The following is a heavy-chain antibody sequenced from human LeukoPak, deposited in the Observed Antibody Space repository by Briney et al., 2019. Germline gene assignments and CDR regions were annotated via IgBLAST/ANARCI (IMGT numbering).Heavy chain of an antibody. J-gene: IGHJ4*02. CDR1: GFTFSSYA. D-gene: IGHD3-3*01. CDR2: ISSSSSTI. Sequence: GGSLRLSCAASGFTFSSYAMHWVRQAPGKGLEWVSYISSSSSTIYYADSVKGRFTISRDNAKNSLYLQMNSLRAEDTAVYYCARDSMENYDFWSGYGPYFDYWGQGTLVTVSS. CDR3: ARDSMENYDFWSGYGPYFDY. V-gene: IGHV3-48*01.